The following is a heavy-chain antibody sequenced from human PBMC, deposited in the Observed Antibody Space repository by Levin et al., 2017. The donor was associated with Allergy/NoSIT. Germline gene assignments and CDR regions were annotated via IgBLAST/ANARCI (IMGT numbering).Heavy chain of an antibody. Sequence: ASVKVSCKASGYAFHNYEINWVSQATGQGPEWMGWIHPKSGKTGYAQNFQGRISMTRDTSINTAYMELTSLRSEDTAGYYCSRPRFLCSTGRCYFDIWGQGSPVTVSS. CDR1: GYAFHNYE. D-gene: IGHD6-19*01. V-gene: IGHV1-8*01. CDR2: IHPKSGKT. J-gene: IGHJ4*02. CDR3: SRPRFLCSTGRCYFDI.